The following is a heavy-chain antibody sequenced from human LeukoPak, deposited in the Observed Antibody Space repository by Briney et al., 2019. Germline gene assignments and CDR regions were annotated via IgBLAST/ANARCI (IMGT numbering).Heavy chain of an antibody. V-gene: IGHV3-23*01. Sequence: GGSLRLSCAASGFTFKNYAMSWVRQAPGKGLEWVSDISASGGSTDYAHSVKGRFTISIDKPKNTLHLQMNSLRAEDTAIYYCARVLWFGGIYYFDYWGQGTLVTVSS. CDR2: ISASGGST. J-gene: IGHJ4*02. D-gene: IGHD3-10*01. CDR1: GFTFKNYA. CDR3: ARVLWFGGIYYFDY.